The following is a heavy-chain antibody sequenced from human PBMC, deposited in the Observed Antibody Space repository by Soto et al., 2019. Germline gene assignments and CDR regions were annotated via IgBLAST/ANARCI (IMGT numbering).Heavy chain of an antibody. CDR2: VSSEGGTQ. CDR1: GFTFSTYA. V-gene: IGHV3-30-3*01. Sequence: QVQLVESGGGVVQPGRSRRLSCTASGFTFSTYAMQWVRQAPGKGLVWVAVVSSEGGTQFYADSVKGRFTISRDNSKTSLSLQMSSLTTEDAAIYSCAREEYYGGDVIRSLDLWGRGTLVRVSS. J-gene: IGHJ2*01. CDR3: AREEYYGGDVIRSLDL. D-gene: IGHD3-3*01.